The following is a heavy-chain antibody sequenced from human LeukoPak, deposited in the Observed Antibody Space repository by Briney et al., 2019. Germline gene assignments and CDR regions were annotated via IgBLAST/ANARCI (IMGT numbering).Heavy chain of an antibody. CDR2: INLSGGST. V-gene: IGHV1-46*01. J-gene: IGHJ4*02. Sequence: ASVKVSCKASGYTFTSYYMHWVRQAPGQGLEWMGIINLSGGSTSYAQKFQGRVTMTRDMSTSTVYMELSSLRSEDTAVYYCARDVLGRICDYWGQGTLVTVSS. CDR3: ARDVLGRICDY. CDR1: GYTFTSYY. D-gene: IGHD1-14*01.